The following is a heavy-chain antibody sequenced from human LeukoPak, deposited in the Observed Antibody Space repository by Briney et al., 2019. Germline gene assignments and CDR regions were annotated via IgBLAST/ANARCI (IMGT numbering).Heavy chain of an antibody. J-gene: IGHJ4*02. V-gene: IGHV3-9*01. CDR2: ISWNSGSI. CDR1: GFTFDDYA. CDR3: AKSRLYSSSYFDY. Sequence: LRLSRAASGFTFDDYAMHWVRQAPGKGLEWVSGISWNSGSIGYADSVKGRFTISRDNAKNSLYLQMSSLRAEDTALYYCAKSRLYSSSYFDYWGQGTLVTVSS. D-gene: IGHD6-6*01.